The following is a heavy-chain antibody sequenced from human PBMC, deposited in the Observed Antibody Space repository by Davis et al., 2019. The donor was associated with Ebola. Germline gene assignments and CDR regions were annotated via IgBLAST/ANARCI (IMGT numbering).Heavy chain of an antibody. D-gene: IGHD1-7*01. Sequence: QTLSLTRAVSGGSSYVYFWSCMCEPPGKGLEWLGAINHIGITHHNTSPESRATISMETPKKEVSLRLSSVTSADTAVYYCARGVNNWNYGGFDSWGQGILVTVSS. J-gene: IGHJ4*02. CDR1: GGSSYVYF. V-gene: IGHV4-34*04. CDR3: ARGVNNWNYGGFDS. CDR2: INHIGIT.